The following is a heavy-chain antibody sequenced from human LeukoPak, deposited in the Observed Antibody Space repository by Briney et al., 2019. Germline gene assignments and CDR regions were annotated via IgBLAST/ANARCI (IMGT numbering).Heavy chain of an antibody. CDR2: IYHSGST. J-gene: IGHJ4*01. CDR1: GYSISSGYY. V-gene: IGHV4-38-2*01. CDR3: AGSSTSYDC. D-gene: IGHD2-2*01. Sequence: SETMSLTCAVSGYSISSGYYWGWIRQHPGKGLEWIGSIYHSGSTYYNPSLKSRVTISVDTSKNQFSLKLSSVTAADTSVYYCAGSSTSYDCWGHGTLVTVSS.